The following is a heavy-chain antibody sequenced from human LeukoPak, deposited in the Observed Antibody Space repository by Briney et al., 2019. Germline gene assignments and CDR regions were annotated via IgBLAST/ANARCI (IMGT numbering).Heavy chain of an antibody. V-gene: IGHV4-34*01. Sequence: SKTLSLTCAVYGGSFSGYYWSWIRQPPGKGLEWIGEINHSGSTNYNPSLKSRVTISVDTSKNQFSLHLNSVTPEDTAVYYCARRLTQYDCFDPWGQGILVTVSS. J-gene: IGHJ5*02. CDR1: GGSFSGYY. CDR2: INHSGST. D-gene: IGHD2-2*01. CDR3: ARRLTQYDCFDP.